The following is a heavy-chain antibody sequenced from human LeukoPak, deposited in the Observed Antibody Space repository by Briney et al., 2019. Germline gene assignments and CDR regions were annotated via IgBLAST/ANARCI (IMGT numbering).Heavy chain of an antibody. CDR2: IKQDGSEK. CDR3: ARDEAYYDSSGLVFDY. D-gene: IGHD3-22*01. V-gene: IGHV3-7*01. CDR1: GFTFSSYW. J-gene: IGHJ4*02. Sequence: PGGSLRLSCAASGFTFSSYWMSWVRQAPGKGLEWVANIKQDGSEKYYVDSVKGRFTISRDNAKNSLYLQMNSLRAEDTAVYYCARDEAYYDSSGLVFDYWGQGTLVTVFS.